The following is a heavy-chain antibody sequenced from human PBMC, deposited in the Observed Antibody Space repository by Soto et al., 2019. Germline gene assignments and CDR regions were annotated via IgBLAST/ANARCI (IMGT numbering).Heavy chain of an antibody. V-gene: IGHV1-18*01. Sequence: ASVKVSCKASGYTFTSYGISWVRQAPGQGLEWMGWISAYNGNTNYAQKLQGRVTMTTDTSTSTAYMELRSLRSDDTAVYYCGRDIYDFWSGYYKGLDYWGQGTLVTVSS. CDR1: GYTFTSYG. J-gene: IGHJ4*02. CDR2: ISAYNGNT. D-gene: IGHD3-3*01. CDR3: GRDIYDFWSGYYKGLDY.